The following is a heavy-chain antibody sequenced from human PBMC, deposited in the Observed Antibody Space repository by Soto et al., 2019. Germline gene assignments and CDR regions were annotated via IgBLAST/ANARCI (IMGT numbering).Heavy chain of an antibody. D-gene: IGHD6-19*01. J-gene: IGHJ3*01. CDR2: IFHSGDT. CDR3: AYSTGWYRHDV. Sequence: QVQLQESGPGLVKPSGTLSLTCAVSGDSFSNSRWWTWVRQPQGKGLEWIGDIFHSGDTNYNPSLKSRVFISVDKSQNQFSLKVSSVTAADTAVYYCAYSTGWYRHDVWGQGTLVTVSS. V-gene: IGHV4-4*02. CDR1: GDSFSNSRW.